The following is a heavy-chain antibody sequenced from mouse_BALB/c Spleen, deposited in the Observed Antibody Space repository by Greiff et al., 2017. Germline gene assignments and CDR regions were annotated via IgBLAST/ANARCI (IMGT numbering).Heavy chain of an antibody. CDR3: TREICYGYDERVYAMDY. Sequence: VQLQQSGTVLARPGASVKMSCKASGYTFTSYWMHWVKQRPGQGLEWIGAIYPGNSDTSYNQKFKGKAKLTAVTSTSTAYMELSSLTNEDSAVYYWTREICYGYDERVYAMDYWGQGTSVTVSS. V-gene: IGHV1-5*01. J-gene: IGHJ4*01. CDR1: GYTFTSYW. D-gene: IGHD2-2*01. CDR2: IYPGNSDT.